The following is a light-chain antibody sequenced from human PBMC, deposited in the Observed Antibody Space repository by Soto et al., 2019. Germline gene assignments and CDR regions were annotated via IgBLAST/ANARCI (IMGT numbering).Light chain of an antibody. V-gene: IGKV3-20*01. Sequence: EIVLTQSPGTLSLSPGERATLSCRASQSVSSSYLAWYQQKPGQAPRLLIYGASSRATGIPDRFSGSGSGTDFTLTISRLEPEDFAVYYCQHYGSSPQTFGQGTKWISN. CDR1: QSVSSSY. CDR2: GAS. CDR3: QHYGSSPQT. J-gene: IGKJ1*01.